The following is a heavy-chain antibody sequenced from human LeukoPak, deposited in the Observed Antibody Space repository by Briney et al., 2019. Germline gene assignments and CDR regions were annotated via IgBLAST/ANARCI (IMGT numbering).Heavy chain of an antibody. CDR3: AREGGNYYYYGMDV. D-gene: IGHD3-16*01. CDR1: GGSISSYY. V-gene: IGHV4-59*01. J-gene: IGHJ6*02. CDR2: IYYSGST. Sequence: SETLSLTCTVSGGSISSYYWSWIRQPPGKGLEWIGYIYYSGSTNYNPSLKNRVTISVDTSKNQFSLKLSSVTAADTAVYYCAREGGNYYYYGMDVWGQGTTVTVSS.